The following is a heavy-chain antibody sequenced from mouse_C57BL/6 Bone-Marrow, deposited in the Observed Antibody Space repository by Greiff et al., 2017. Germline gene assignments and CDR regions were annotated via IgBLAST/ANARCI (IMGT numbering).Heavy chain of an antibody. J-gene: IGHJ3*01. CDR1: GFSFNTYA. CDR3: VRRGYYGNYVAFAY. Sequence: GGGLVQPKGSLKLSCAASGFSFNTYAMNWVRQAPGKGLEWVARIRSKSNNYATYYADSVKDRFTISRDDSESMLYLQMNNLKTEDTAMYYCVRRGYYGNYVAFAYWGQGTLVTVSA. CDR2: IRSKSNNYAT. D-gene: IGHD2-1*01. V-gene: IGHV10-1*01.